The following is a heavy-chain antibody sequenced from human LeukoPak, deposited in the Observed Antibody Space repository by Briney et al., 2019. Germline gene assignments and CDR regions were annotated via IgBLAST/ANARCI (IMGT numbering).Heavy chain of an antibody. J-gene: IGHJ3*02. CDR1: GGSISSSSYY. CDR2: IYYSGST. Sequence: SETLSLTCTVSGGSISSSSYYWGWIRQPPGKGLEWIGSIYYSGSTYYNPSLKSRVTISVDTSKNQFSLKLSSVTAADTAVYYCPRSPYSGVYYLPALDIWAQGPMVTVS. CDR3: PRSPYSGVYYLPALDI. D-gene: IGHD3-22*01. V-gene: IGHV4-39*01.